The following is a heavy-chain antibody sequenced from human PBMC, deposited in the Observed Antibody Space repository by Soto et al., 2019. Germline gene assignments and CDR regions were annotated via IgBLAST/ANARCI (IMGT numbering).Heavy chain of an antibody. Sequence: EVQLVESGGGLVQPGGSLRLSCEASGFTFSSYWMHWVRQVPGKGLVWVSRLNGDGTTTNYADSVKGRFTISRDNAKNTVYLQMSCLRAEDTAVYYCARGIRIHYGMDVWGQGTTVTVSS. CDR3: ARGIRIHYGMDV. CDR1: GFTFSSYW. J-gene: IGHJ6*02. V-gene: IGHV3-74*01. D-gene: IGHD2-15*01. CDR2: LNGDGTTT.